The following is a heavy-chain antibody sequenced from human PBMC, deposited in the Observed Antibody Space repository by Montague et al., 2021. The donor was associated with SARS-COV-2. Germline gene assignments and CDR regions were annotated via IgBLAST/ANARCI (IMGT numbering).Heavy chain of an antibody. D-gene: IGHD5-12*01. CDR1: GFSLDTRGAG. CDR2: IYWNDGK. Sequence: PALVKPTQTLTLICSFSGFSLDTRGAGVAWIRQPPGKALEWLGIIYWNDGKHYNSSLKSRLIMSKDTSKNQVVLIMTDVDPADTATYFCAHREEDNNGYSGFDTWGQGTLVTVSS. J-gene: IGHJ5*02. CDR3: AHREEDNNGYSGFDT. V-gene: IGHV2-5*01.